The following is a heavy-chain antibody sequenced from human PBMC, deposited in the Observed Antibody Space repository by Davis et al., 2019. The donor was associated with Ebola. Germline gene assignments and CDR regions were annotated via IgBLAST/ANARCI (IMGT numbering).Heavy chain of an antibody. D-gene: IGHD3-22*01. CDR3: ARGKDFFDRSGYSSDFYYMDV. J-gene: IGHJ6*03. Sequence: PSETLSLTCNVSGDSISGTKYYWAWIRQSPGKGLEWIGTLHYSGITHYTASLKSRVTISLDTSKKQFSLTLSSVTAADTAMYYCARGKDFFDRSGYSSDFYYMDVWGMGTTVTVS. CDR1: GDSISGTKYY. V-gene: IGHV4-39*07. CDR2: LHYSGIT.